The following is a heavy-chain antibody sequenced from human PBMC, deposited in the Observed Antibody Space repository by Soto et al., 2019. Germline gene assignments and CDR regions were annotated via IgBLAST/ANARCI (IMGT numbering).Heavy chain of an antibody. Sequence: SETLSLTCAVSGGSISSEHWWSWVRQPPGKGLEWLGEIYHGGSTNYNPSLKSRVTISIDKSDNQFSLKLSSVTAADTAVYYCARHYPDCSGGSCPFDYWGQGTLVTVSS. D-gene: IGHD2-15*01. CDR3: ARHYPDCSGGSCPFDY. CDR1: GGSISSEHW. J-gene: IGHJ4*02. V-gene: IGHV4-4*02. CDR2: IYHGGST.